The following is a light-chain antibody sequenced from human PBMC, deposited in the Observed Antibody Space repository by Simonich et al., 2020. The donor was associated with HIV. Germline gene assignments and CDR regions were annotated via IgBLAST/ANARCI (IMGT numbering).Light chain of an antibody. V-gene: IGKV3-20*01. CDR1: QSVSTN. CDR3: QQYGSSPPYT. CDR2: GAS. Sequence: KVMKQSPATLSVSPGETATLPRRASQSVSTNLAWYQQKPGQAPRLLIYGASSRATGIPDRFSGSGSGTDFTLTISRLEPEDFAVYYCQQYGSSPPYTFGQGTKLEIK. J-gene: IGKJ2*01.